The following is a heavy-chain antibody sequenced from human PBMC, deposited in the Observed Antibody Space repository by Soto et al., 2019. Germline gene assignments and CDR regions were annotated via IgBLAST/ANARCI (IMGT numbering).Heavy chain of an antibody. J-gene: IGHJ4*02. Sequence: SDTLSLTCAVSGGSISSTKWWSWVRQPPGKGLEWIGEIYHSGSTNYNPSLKSRVTISVDKSKNQFSLKLSSVTAADTAVYYCAGKYGSGTYYFDYWGQGTLLTVSS. CDR1: GGSISSTKW. D-gene: IGHD6-19*01. CDR3: AGKYGSGTYYFDY. V-gene: IGHV4-4*02. CDR2: IYHSGST.